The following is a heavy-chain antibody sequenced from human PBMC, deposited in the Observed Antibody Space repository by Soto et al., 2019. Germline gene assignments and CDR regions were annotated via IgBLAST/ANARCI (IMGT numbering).Heavy chain of an antibody. Sequence: GGSLRLSCAASGFTFSSYSMNWVRQAPGKGLEWVSYISSSSSTIYYAYSVKGRFTISRDNDKNSLYLQMNSLRDEDTAVYYCARENYYDSSGSYDAFDIWGQGTMVTVSS. CDR2: ISSSSSTI. CDR3: ARENYYDSSGSYDAFDI. J-gene: IGHJ3*02. CDR1: GFTFSSYS. V-gene: IGHV3-48*02. D-gene: IGHD3-22*01.